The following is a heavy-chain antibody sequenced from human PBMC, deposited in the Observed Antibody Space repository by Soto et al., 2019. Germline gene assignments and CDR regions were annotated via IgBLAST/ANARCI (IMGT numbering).Heavy chain of an antibody. CDR3: ARDYGDAFDI. CDR1: GYTFTGYY. V-gene: IGHV1-2*02. Sequence: APVKVSCKASGYTFTGYYMHWVRQAPGQGLEWMGWINPNSGGTNYAQEFRGRVTLTRDTSISTAYMELSRLRSDDTALYYCARDYGDAFDIWGQGTMVTVSS. J-gene: IGHJ3*02. CDR2: INPNSGGT. D-gene: IGHD4-17*01.